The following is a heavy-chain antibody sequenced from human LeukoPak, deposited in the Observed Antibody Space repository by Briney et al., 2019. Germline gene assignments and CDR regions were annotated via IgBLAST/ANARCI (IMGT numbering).Heavy chain of an antibody. CDR1: GYTFTSYD. CDR3: ARGRFSGLSPLGGYNY. CDR2: MNPNSGNT. V-gene: IGHV1-8*01. J-gene: IGHJ4*02. D-gene: IGHD6-13*01. Sequence: ASVKVSCKASGYTFTSYDINWVRQATGQGLEWMGWMNPNSGNTGYAQKFQGRVTMTRNTSISTAYMELSSLRSEDTAVYYCARGRFSGLSPLGGYNYWGQGTLVTVSS.